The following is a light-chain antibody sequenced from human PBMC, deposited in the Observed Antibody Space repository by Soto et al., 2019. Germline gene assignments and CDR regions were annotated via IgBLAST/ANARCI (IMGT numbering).Light chain of an antibody. CDR3: QQYDILHRT. CDR2: DAS. CDR1: QDINKY. V-gene: IGKV1-33*01. Sequence: DIQMTQSPSSLSASVGDRVTITCQASQDINKYLNWYQQKPGKAPKLLIYDASNLETGVPSRFSGSGSVTDFTFTISSLQAEDLATYYCQQYDILHRTFGQGTKLEIK. J-gene: IGKJ2*02.